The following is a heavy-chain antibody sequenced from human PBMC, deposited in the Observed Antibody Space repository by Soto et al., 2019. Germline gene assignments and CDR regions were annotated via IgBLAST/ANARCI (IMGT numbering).Heavy chain of an antibody. D-gene: IGHD3-22*01. CDR3: ARDRGYYSYYFYGMDV. J-gene: IGHJ6*02. V-gene: IGHV1-18*04. CDR1: GYTFTSYG. Sequence: GASVKVSSKASGYTFTSYGISWVRQAPGQGLEWMGWISASNGITNYAQKVQGRVTMTTDTSTSTAYMELRSLRSDDTAVYYCARDRGYYSYYFYGMDVWGQGTTVIVSS. CDR2: ISASNGIT.